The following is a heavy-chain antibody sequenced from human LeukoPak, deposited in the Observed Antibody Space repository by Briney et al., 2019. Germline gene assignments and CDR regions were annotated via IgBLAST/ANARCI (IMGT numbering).Heavy chain of an antibody. CDR2: IYYSGST. V-gene: IGHV4-59*01. Sequence: TSETLSLTCTVSGGSISSYYWSWIRQPPGKGLEWIGYIYYSGSTNYNPSLKSRVTIPVDTSKNQFSLKLSSVTAADTAVYYCARDLFHSSSSPTDYWGQGTLVTVSS. J-gene: IGHJ4*02. CDR1: GGSISSYY. CDR3: ARDLFHSSSSPTDY. D-gene: IGHD6-6*01.